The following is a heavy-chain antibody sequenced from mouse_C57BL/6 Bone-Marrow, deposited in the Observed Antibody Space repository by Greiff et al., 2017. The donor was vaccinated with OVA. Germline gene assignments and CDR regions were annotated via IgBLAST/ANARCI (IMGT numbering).Heavy chain of an antibody. CDR1: GYTFTEYT. Sequence: VQLQQSGAELAKPGASVKLSCKASGYTFTEYTIHWVKQRSGQGLEWIGWFYPGSGSIYYNEKFKDKATLTADKSSSTAYMELRRLTSEYSAVYYCARHEGYGAPYAYWGQGTLVTVSA. CDR2: FYPGSGSI. J-gene: IGHJ3*01. V-gene: IGHV1-62-2*01. D-gene: IGHD1-1*01. CDR3: ARHEGYGAPYAY.